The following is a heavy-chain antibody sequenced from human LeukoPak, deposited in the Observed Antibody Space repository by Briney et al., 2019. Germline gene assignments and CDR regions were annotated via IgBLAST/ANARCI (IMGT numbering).Heavy chain of an antibody. V-gene: IGHV1-46*01. CDR2: INPSGGST. Sequence: ASVKVSCKASGYTFTSYYMHWVRQAPGQGLEWMGIINPSGGSTSYAQKFQGRVTMTRDMSTSTVYMELSSLRSEDTAVYYCARGLRYDILTGLIDYWGQGTLVTVSS. D-gene: IGHD3-9*01. CDR3: ARGLRYDILTGLIDY. CDR1: GYTFTSYY. J-gene: IGHJ4*02.